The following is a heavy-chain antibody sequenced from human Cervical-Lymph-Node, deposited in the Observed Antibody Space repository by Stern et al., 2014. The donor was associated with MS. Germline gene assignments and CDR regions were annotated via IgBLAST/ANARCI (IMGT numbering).Heavy chain of an antibody. J-gene: IGHJ4*02. CDR3: ATWGAGSSPPLFY. Sequence: VQLVQSGSELKKPGASVKVSCKASGYNLTTFAINWVRQAPGQGLEWMGWINNKTGNPSFAQGFTGRFVFSLDASINTAYLQIISLKAEDSAVYYCATWGAGSSPPLFYWGQGTLVTVSS. V-gene: IGHV7-4-1*02. CDR2: INNKTGNP. D-gene: IGHD6-6*01. CDR1: GYNLTTFA.